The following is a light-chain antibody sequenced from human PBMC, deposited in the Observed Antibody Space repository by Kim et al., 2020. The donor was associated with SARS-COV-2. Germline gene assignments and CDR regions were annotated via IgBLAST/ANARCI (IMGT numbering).Light chain of an antibody. V-gene: IGLV2-14*03. J-gene: IGLJ2*01. Sequence: QQNTISCTGTVSHMEFLNNVTRHEQYPGKTPTLMIYHINVWRSEVSNRYSVARSNNTAYLTISGLQTEDEDGYYCCSYRSDTKVVFGVETQLTVL. CDR3: CSYRSDTKVV. CDR2: HIN. CDR1: VSHMEFLNN.